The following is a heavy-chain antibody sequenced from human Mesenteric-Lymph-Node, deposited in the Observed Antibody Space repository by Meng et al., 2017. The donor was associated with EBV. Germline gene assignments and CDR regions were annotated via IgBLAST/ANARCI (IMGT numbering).Heavy chain of an antibody. J-gene: IGHJ4*02. CDR2: INHSGST. CDR1: GGSISSGDYS. V-gene: IGHV4-30-2*01. CDR3: ARVFPDLDY. Sequence: QLQLQESGSGLLKPSETLSLTCAVSGGSISSGDYSWSWIRQPPGKGLEWIGEINHSGSTNYNPSLKSRVTISVDTSKNQFSLKLSSVTAADTAVYYCARVFPDLDYWGQGTLVTVSS.